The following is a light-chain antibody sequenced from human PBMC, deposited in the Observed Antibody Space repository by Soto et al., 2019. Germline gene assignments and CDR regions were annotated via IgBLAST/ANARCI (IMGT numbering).Light chain of an antibody. CDR3: ASWDHSLNGLYV. J-gene: IGLJ1*01. Sequence: QSVLTQPPSVSGTPGQRVTISCSGSSSNIGGNTVNWYQQLPGTAPKLLIHTNNQRPSGLPDRFSGSKSGTSASLAISGLQSEDEADYYCASWDHSLNGLYVFGTGTKLTVL. V-gene: IGLV1-44*01. CDR1: SSNIGGNT. CDR2: TNN.